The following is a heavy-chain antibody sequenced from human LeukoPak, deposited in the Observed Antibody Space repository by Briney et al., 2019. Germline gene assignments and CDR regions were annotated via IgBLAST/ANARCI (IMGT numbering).Heavy chain of an antibody. CDR1: GFTFSSYA. V-gene: IGHV3-23*01. CDR3: ASGSAYYGSGSRLDY. J-gene: IGHJ4*02. D-gene: IGHD3-10*01. CDR2: ISGSGGST. Sequence: PGGSLRLSCAASGFTFSSYAMSWVRQAPGKGLEWVSAISGSGGSTYYADSVKGRFTISRDNSKNTLYLQMNSLRADDTAIYYCASGSAYYGSGSRLDYWGQGTLVTVSS.